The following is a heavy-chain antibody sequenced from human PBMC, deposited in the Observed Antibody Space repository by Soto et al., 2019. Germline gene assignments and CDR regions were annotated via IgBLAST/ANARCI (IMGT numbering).Heavy chain of an antibody. D-gene: IGHD6-13*01. Sequence: GGSLRLSCAASGFTFSNAWMSWVRQAPGKGLEWVGRIKSKTDGGTTGYAAHVQGRFTISRDDSKNTLYLQMNSLKTEDTAVYYCTTEGSSWYSFDIWGQGTMVTVSS. V-gene: IGHV3-15*01. J-gene: IGHJ3*02. CDR3: TTEGSSWYSFDI. CDR1: GFTFSNAW. CDR2: IKSKTDGGTT.